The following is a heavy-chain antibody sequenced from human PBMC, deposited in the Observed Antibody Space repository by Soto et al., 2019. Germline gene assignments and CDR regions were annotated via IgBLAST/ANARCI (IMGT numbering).Heavy chain of an antibody. J-gene: IGHJ3*02. V-gene: IGHV3-48*02. Sequence: GGSLRLSCAASGFTFSSYSMNWVRQAPGKGLEWVSYISSSSSTIYYADSVKGRFTISRDNAKNSLYLQMNSLRDEDTAVYYGARDGEVGASTNAFDIWGQGTMVTVSS. CDR3: ARDGEVGASTNAFDI. D-gene: IGHD1-26*01. CDR1: GFTFSSYS. CDR2: ISSSSSTI.